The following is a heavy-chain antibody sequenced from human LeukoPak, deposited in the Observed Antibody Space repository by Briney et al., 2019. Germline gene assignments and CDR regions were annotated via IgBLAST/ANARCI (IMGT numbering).Heavy chain of an antibody. D-gene: IGHD5-18*01. CDR1: GYTFTSYY. V-gene: IGHV1-46*01. Sequence: ASVKVSCKASGYTFTSYYMHWVRQAPGQGLEGMGIINPSGGSTSYAQKFQGRVTMTRDTSTSTVYMELSSLRSEDTAVYYCARDPGREYDVDTAMGSPPDWYFDLWGRGTLVTVSS. CDR3: ARDPGREYDVDTAMGSPPDWYFDL. J-gene: IGHJ2*01. CDR2: INPSGGST.